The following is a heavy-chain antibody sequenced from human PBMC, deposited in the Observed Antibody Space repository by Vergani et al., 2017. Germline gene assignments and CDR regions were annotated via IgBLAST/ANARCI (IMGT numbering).Heavy chain of an antibody. V-gene: IGHV4-39*01. D-gene: IGHD3-10*01. CDR2: IYYSGST. CDR1: GGSISSSSYY. J-gene: IGHJ6*02. CDR3: ARHYGSGSSIGGFYYYGMDV. Sequence: QLQLQESGPGLVKPSETLSLTCTVSGGSISSSSYYWGWIRQPPGKGLEWIGSIYYSGSTYYNPSLKSRVTISVDTSKNQFSLKLSSVTAADTAVYYCARHYGSGSSIGGFYYYGMDVWGQGTTVTVSS.